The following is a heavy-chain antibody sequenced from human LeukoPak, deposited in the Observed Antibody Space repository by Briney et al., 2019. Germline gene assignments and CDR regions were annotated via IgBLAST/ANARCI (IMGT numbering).Heavy chain of an antibody. Sequence: PGGSLRLSCAASGFTFSSYAMHWVRQAPGKGLGWVAVIWYDGSNKYYADSVKGRFTISRDNSKNTLYLQMNSLRAEDTAVYYCARDWGIVGTFLWGTESDAFDIWGQGTMVTVSS. D-gene: IGHD1-26*01. CDR1: GFTFSSYA. CDR2: IWYDGSNK. CDR3: ARDWGIVGTFLWGTESDAFDI. J-gene: IGHJ3*02. V-gene: IGHV3-33*08.